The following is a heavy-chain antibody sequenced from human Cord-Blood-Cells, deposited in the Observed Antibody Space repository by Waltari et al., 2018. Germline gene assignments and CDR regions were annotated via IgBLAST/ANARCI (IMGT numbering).Heavy chain of an antibody. D-gene: IGHD6-13*01. CDR3: ARDGRQQLDY. CDR2: ISYDGSNK. Sequence: QVQLVESGGGVVKPGRSLRLSCAASGFTFSSYAMHWVRQAPGKGLEWVAVISYDGSNKYYADSVKGRFTISRDNSKNTLYLQMNSLRAEDTAVYYCARDGRQQLDYWGQGTLVTVSS. V-gene: IGHV3-30-3*01. CDR1: GFTFSSYA. J-gene: IGHJ4*02.